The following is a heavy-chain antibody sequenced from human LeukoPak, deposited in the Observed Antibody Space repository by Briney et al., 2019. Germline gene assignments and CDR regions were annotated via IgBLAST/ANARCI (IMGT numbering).Heavy chain of an antibody. D-gene: IGHD3-3*01. CDR1: GFTFDDYG. J-gene: IGHJ4*02. CDR3: ARVYSVSGYYDFWSGYYRYFDY. V-gene: IGHV3-20*04. CDR2: INWNGGST. Sequence: GGSLRLSCAASGFTFDDYGMSWVRQAPGKGLEWVSGINWNGGSTGYADSVKGRFTISRDNAKNTLYLQMNSLRAEDTAVYYCARVYSVSGYYDFWSGYYRYFDYWGQGTLVTVSS.